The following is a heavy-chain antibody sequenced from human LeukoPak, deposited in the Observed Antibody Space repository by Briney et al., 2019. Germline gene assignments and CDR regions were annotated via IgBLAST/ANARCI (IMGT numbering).Heavy chain of an antibody. V-gene: IGHV3-30*02. CDR2: IRYDGSET. CDR1: RFVFASTG. Sequence: PGGSLRLSCAASRFVFASTGMPWVRQAPGKGLEWVAFIRYDGSETYYGDSVKGRFTISRDNSKNTLYLQLHSLRLNDTALYYCVRDATVGAAYFDLWGQGVQVTVSS. D-gene: IGHD2-15*01. CDR3: VRDATVGAAYFDL. J-gene: IGHJ5*02.